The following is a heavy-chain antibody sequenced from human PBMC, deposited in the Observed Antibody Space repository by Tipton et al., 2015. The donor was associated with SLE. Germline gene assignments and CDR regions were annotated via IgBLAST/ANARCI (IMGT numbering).Heavy chain of an antibody. CDR1: GDFITTDGYY. CDR3: ARDVTAGANWFDP. D-gene: IGHD4/OR15-4a*01. V-gene: IGHV4-61*09. Sequence: SLTCSVSGDFITTDGYYWSWIRQPAGKGLEWIGHIYSTTGSTNFNPSLKSRVSISVDTSKNRFSLRLTSVTAADTAVYYCARDVTAGANWFDPWGQGTLVTVSS. J-gene: IGHJ5*02. CDR2: IYSTTGST.